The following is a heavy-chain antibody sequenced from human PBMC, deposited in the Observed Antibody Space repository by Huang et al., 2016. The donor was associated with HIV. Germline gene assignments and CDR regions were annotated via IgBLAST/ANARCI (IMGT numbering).Heavy chain of an antibody. V-gene: IGHV4-59*01. CDR1: GGSINTYY. CDR3: ARAFPSGALDY. CDR2: IYYTGST. J-gene: IGHJ4*02. Sequence: QVRLQESGPGLVRPSETLSLTCNVSGGSINTYYWSWIRQSPGKGLEWSGYIYYTGSTHYNHSRKSRVTLLQDASKNQCSLKLSSVTAADTAVYYCARAFPSGALDYWGQGTLVTVSS.